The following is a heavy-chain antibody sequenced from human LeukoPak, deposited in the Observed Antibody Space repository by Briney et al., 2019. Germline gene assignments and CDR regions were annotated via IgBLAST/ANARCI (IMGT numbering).Heavy chain of an antibody. Sequence: GASVKVSCKASGYTFTGYYMHWVRQAPGQGLGWMGWINPNSGGTNYAQKFQGRVTMTRDTSISTAHMELSRLRSDDTAVYYCARDGLEATGMDVWGQGTTVTVSS. CDR2: INPNSGGT. CDR1: GYTFTGYY. D-gene: IGHD1-1*01. CDR3: ARDGLEATGMDV. V-gene: IGHV1-2*02. J-gene: IGHJ6*02.